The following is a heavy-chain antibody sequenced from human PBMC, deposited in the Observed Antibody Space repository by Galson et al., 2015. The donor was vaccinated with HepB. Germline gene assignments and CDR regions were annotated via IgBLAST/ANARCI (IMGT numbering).Heavy chain of an antibody. D-gene: IGHD5-24*01. Sequence: QSGAEVKKPGESLKISCKGSGYSFTSYWIGWVRQMPGKGLEWMGIIYPGDSDTRYSPFFQGQVTISADKSISTAYLQWSSLKASDTAVYYCARHVMAGKIHDALDIWGQGTLVSVSS. CDR1: GYSFTSYW. CDR3: ARHVMAGKIHDALDI. J-gene: IGHJ3*02. CDR2: IYPGDSDT. V-gene: IGHV5-51*01.